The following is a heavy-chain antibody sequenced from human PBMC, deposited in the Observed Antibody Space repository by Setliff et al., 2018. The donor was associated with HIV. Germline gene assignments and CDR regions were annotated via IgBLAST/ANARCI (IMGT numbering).Heavy chain of an antibody. D-gene: IGHD3-16*01. CDR1: GGSISSGYS. Sequence: SETLSLTCTVSGGSISSGYSWGWVRQPPGKGLEWIGNAYHSGRAFYNPSLESRVTMSIDSSKNLFSLRLDSVTAADSAFYFCAHSLLGAPMIDYWGQGMLVTVS. CDR2: AYHSGRA. V-gene: IGHV4-38-2*02. J-gene: IGHJ4*02. CDR3: AHSLLGAPMIDY.